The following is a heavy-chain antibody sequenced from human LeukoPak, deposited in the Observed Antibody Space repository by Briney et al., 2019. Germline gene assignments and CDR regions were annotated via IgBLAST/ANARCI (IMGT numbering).Heavy chain of an antibody. CDR2: MNPNSGNT. J-gene: IGHJ6*02. CDR3: ARGWERRLGYYYYGMDV. Sequence: ASVKVSCKASGYTFTSYDINWVRQATGQGLEWMGWMNPNSGNTGYAQKFQGRVTMTRNTSISTAYMELSSLRSEDTAVYYCARGWERRLGYYYYGMDVWGQGTTVTVSS. V-gene: IGHV1-8*01. CDR1: GYTFTSYD. D-gene: IGHD1-1*01.